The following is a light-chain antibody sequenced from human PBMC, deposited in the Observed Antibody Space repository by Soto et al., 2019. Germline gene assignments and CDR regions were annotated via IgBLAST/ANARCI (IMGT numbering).Light chain of an antibody. CDR1: QSISSW. CDR3: QQYNSYSWT. Sequence: DIPMTQSPSTLSASVGDRVTITCRASQSISSWLAWYQQKPGKAPKLLIYDASSLESGVPSRFSGTGLGTEFTLSVGSLPPDDFATYCCQQYNSYSWTFGQGTKVEIK. V-gene: IGKV1-5*01. CDR2: DAS. J-gene: IGKJ1*01.